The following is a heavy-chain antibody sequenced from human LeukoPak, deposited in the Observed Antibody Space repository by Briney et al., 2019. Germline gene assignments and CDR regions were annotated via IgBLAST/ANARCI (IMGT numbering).Heavy chain of an antibody. Sequence: SETLSLTCAVYGVSFSNYYYTWIRQPPGKGLEWLGEINHVGSTNYNPSLKSRVTMSVDTSKHQFSLKLTSVTAADTAVYYCAGSRTYPSALDVWGKGTTVTVSS. CDR3: AGSRTYPSALDV. V-gene: IGHV4-34*01. CDR1: GVSFSNYY. J-gene: IGHJ6*04. CDR2: INHVGST. D-gene: IGHD3-10*01.